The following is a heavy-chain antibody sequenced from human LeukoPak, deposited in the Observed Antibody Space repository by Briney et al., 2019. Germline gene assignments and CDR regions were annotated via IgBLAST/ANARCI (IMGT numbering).Heavy chain of an antibody. CDR2: INHSGST. D-gene: IGHD2-21*02. V-gene: IGHV4-34*01. CDR3: ASSTETAYCGGDCYSADY. Sequence: SETLSLTCAVYGGSFSGYYWSWIRQPPAKGLERIGEINHSGSTNYNPSLKSRVTISVDTSKNQFSLKLSSVTAADTAVYYCASSTETAYCGGDCYSADYWGQGTLVTVSS. J-gene: IGHJ4*02. CDR1: GGSFSGYY.